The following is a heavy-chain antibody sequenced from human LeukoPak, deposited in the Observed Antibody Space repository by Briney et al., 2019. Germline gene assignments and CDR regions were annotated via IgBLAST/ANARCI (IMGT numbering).Heavy chain of an antibody. J-gene: IGHJ4*02. CDR3: ARSGSRYSGYDLAPEDY. V-gene: IGHV3-11*04. D-gene: IGHD5-12*01. CDR1: GFTFSDYY. Sequence: GGSLRLSCTASGFTFSDYYMSWIRQAPGKGLEWVSFISSSGSTIYYADSVKGRFTISRDNAKNSLYLQMNSLRAEDTAVYYCARSGSRYSGYDLAPEDYWGQGTLVTVSS. CDR2: ISSSGSTI.